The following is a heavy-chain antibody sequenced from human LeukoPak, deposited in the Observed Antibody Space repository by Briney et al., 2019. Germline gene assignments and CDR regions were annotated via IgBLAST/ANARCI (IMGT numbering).Heavy chain of an antibody. CDR3: ARDRSKVTAYDDALDI. CDR2: ISDIGTTQ. V-gene: IGHV3-48*03. D-gene: IGHD2-21*02. Sequence: GGSLRLSCAASGFTFSSYELNWVREAPGKGLEWVSYISDIGTTQHYADSVKGRFTISRDNAKNSLYLQMNSLTAEDTAVYYCARDRSKVTAYDDALDIWGQGAMVIVSS. CDR1: GFTFSSYE. J-gene: IGHJ3*02.